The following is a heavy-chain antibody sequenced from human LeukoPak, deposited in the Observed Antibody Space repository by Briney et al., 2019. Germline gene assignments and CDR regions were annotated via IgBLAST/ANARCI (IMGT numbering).Heavy chain of an antibody. CDR2: ISYSGST. D-gene: IGHD6-13*01. V-gene: IGHV4-39*01. CDR1: GGSISSSSYY. J-gene: IGHJ4*02. CDR3: ARPGIAAASWASHFDY. Sequence: SETLSLTCTVSGGSISSSSYYWGWIRQPPGKGLEWIGIISYSGSTYYSPSLKSRLSISIDASKNQFSLRLSSVTAADTAVYYCARPGIAAASWASHFDYWGQGTLVTVSS.